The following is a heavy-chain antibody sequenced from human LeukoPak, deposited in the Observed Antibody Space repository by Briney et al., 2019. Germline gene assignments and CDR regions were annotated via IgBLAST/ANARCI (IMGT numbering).Heavy chain of an antibody. Sequence: GGSLRPSCAASGFTFSNYAMSWVRQDPGKWLEWVLAISGSGGSTYYADSVKGRFTISRDDGKNSLYLQMNSLRDGDTAVYFCARDSGTYSTQYWGQGTLVTVSS. CDR2: ISGSGGST. J-gene: IGHJ4*02. V-gene: IGHV3-23*01. D-gene: IGHD1-26*01. CDR1: GFTFSNYA. CDR3: ARDSGTYSTQY.